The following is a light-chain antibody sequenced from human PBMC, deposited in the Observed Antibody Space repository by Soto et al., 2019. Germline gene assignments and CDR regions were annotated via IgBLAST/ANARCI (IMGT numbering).Light chain of an antibody. Sequence: EIVLTQSPGTLSLSPGERATLSCRASQSVSSSYLAWYQQKPGQAPRLLIYGASSRATGIPDRFSGSGSGTDFTLTISRLEPEEFAGYYCQQYGSSYTFGQGTKLEIK. CDR2: GAS. V-gene: IGKV3-20*01. CDR1: QSVSSSY. J-gene: IGKJ2*01. CDR3: QQYGSSYT.